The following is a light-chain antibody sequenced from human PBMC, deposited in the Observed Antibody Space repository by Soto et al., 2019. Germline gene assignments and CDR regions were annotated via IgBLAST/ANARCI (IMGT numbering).Light chain of an antibody. J-gene: IGLJ3*02. CDR3: SSYTSSSTQV. CDR1: SSDVGGYNY. V-gene: IGLV2-14*01. CDR2: EVS. Sequence: QAALTQPASVSGSPRQSITISCTGTSSDVGGYNYVSWYQQHPGKAPKLMIYEVSNRPSGVSNRFSGSKSGNTASLTISGLQAKDEADYYCSSYTSSSTQVFGGGTKLTVL.